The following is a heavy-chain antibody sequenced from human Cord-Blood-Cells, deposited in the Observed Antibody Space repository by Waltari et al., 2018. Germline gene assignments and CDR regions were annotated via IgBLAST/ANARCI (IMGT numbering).Heavy chain of an antibody. J-gene: IGHJ2*01. V-gene: IGHV3-33*01. Sequence: QVQLVESGGGVVQPGRYLRLSCAASGFTFSSYGMHWVRQAPGKGLEWVAVIWYDGSNKYYADSVKGRFTISRDNSKNTLYLQMNSLRAEDTAVYYCARDSPLTGDWYFDLWGRGTLVTVSS. CDR2: IWYDGSNK. CDR1: GFTFSSYG. CDR3: ARDSPLTGDWYFDL. D-gene: IGHD7-27*01.